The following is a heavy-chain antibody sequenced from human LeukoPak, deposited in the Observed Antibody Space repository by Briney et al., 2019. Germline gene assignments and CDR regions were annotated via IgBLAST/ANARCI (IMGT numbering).Heavy chain of an antibody. J-gene: IGHJ4*02. V-gene: IGHV3-23*01. D-gene: IGHD1-1*01. CDR3: AKVDYWSPENYFDS. CDR1: GFPFRSYA. CDR2: ITDDEDT. Sequence: PGGSLRLSCVASGFPFRSYAMTWVRQTPGKGLESVSVITDDEDTYYAGSVKGRFTISRDNSQNTVFLQMNSLRVEDTAVYYCAKVDYWSPENYFDSWGQGTLVTVSS.